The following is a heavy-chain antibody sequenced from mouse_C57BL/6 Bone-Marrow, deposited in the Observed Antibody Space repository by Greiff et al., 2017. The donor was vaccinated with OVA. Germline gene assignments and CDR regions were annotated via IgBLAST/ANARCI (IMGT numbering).Heavy chain of an antibody. Sequence: VQLQQSGAELVRPGASVKLSCTASGFNIKDYYMHWVKQRPEQGLEWIGRIDPEDGDTEYAPKFQGKATMTADTSSNPAYLQLSSLTSEDTAVYYWTTRATVVATDYWGQGTTLTVSS. CDR3: TTRATVVATDY. CDR2: IDPEDGDT. V-gene: IGHV14-1*01. CDR1: GFNIKDYY. D-gene: IGHD1-1*01. J-gene: IGHJ2*01.